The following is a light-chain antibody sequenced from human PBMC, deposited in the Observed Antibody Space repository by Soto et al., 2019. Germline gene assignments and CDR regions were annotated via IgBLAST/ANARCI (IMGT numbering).Light chain of an antibody. CDR2: GNS. J-gene: IGLJ1*01. CDR3: QSYDSSLSGV. CDR1: SSNIGAGYD. Sequence: QSVLTQPRSVSGSPGQSVTISCTGSSSNIGAGYDVHWYQQFPGTAPKLLIYGNSNRPSGVPDRFSGSKSGTSASLAITGLQADDEADYYCQSYDSSLSGVFGSGTKVTVL. V-gene: IGLV1-40*01.